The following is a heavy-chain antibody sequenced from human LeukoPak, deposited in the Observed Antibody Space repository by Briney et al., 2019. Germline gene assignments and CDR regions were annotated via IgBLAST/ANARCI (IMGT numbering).Heavy chain of an antibody. CDR2: IYYSGST. CDR3: ARGSGSGSPPWY. J-gene: IGHJ4*02. D-gene: IGHD3-10*01. Sequence: SETLSLTCTDSGVSISSYDLSWIRQPPGKGLEWIEYIYYSGSTNYNPSLKSRATISVDTSKNQFSLNLSSVTAADTAVYYCARGSGSGSPPWYWGQGTLVTVSS. V-gene: IGHV4-59*01. CDR1: GVSISSYD.